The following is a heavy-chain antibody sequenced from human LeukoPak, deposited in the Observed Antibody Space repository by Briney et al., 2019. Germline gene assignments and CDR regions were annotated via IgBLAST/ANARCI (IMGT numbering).Heavy chain of an antibody. V-gene: IGHV1-69*01. CDR1: GGTFSSYA. CDR2: IIPIFGTA. CDR3: ARAEGMATRLWGYSFDY. Sequence: SVKVSCKASGGTFSSYAISWVRQAPGQGLEWMGGIIPIFGTANYAQKFQGRVTITADESTSTAYMELSSLRSEDTAVYYCARAEGMATRLWGYSFDYWGQGTLVTVSS. D-gene: IGHD5-24*01. J-gene: IGHJ4*02.